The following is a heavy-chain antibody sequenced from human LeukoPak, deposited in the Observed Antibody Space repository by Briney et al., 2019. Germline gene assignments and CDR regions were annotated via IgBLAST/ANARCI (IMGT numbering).Heavy chain of an antibody. J-gene: IGHJ3*02. CDR2: INWNGGST. Sequence: PGGSLRLSCAASGFTFDDYGMSWVRQAPGKGLEWVSGINWNGGSTGYADSVKGRFTISRDNAKNSLYLQMNSLRAEDTALYYCARPRTRLRNQVTDAFDIWGQGTMVTVSS. D-gene: IGHD3-16*01. CDR3: ARPRTRLRNQVTDAFDI. V-gene: IGHV3-20*04. CDR1: GFTFDDYG.